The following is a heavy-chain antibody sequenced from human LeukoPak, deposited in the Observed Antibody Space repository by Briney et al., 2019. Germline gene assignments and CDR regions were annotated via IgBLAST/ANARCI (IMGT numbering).Heavy chain of an antibody. J-gene: IGHJ6*03. D-gene: IGHD3-22*01. CDR2: IIPIFGTA. V-gene: IGHV1-69*05. CDR1: GGTFSSYA. CDR3: ARESSVITVESYYYYMDV. Sequence: SVKVSCKAPGGTFSSYAISWVRQAPGQGLEWMGGIIPIFGTANYAQKFQGRVTITTDESTSTAYMELSSLRSEDTAVYYCARESSVITVESYYYYMDVWGKGTTVTVSS.